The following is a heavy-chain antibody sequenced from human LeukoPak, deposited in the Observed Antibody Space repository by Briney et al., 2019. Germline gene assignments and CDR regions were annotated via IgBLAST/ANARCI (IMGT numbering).Heavy chain of an antibody. J-gene: IGHJ4*02. Sequence: SETLSLTCAVYGGSFSGYYWSWIRQPPGKGLEWIGEINHSGSTNYNPSLKSRVTISVDTSKNQFSLKLSSVTAADTAVYYCARHTEEMATIRIFDYWGQGTLVTVSS. V-gene: IGHV4-34*01. CDR2: INHSGST. CDR3: ARHTEEMATIRIFDY. CDR1: GGSFSGYY. D-gene: IGHD5-24*01.